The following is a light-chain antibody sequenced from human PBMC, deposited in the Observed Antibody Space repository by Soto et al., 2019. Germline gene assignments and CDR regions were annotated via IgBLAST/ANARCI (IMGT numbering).Light chain of an antibody. CDR3: QQYNNWPWT. V-gene: IGKV3-15*01. Sequence: EIVLTQSPATLSLSPGERATLSCSASQSVSNNIYLAWYQQKPGQAPRLLIHGASTRATGFPARFSGSGSGTDFTLTISSLQSEDFAVYYCQQYNNWPWTFGQGTKVDIK. CDR2: GAS. J-gene: IGKJ1*01. CDR1: QSVSNN.